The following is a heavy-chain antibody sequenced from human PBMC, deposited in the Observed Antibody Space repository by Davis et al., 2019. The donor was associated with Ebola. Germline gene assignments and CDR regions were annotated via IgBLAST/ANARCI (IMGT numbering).Heavy chain of an antibody. V-gene: IGHV3-43*02. Sequence: ESLKIPCPASGFTFDAYPIPRVRQAPGPGLAWVSLISGDGGSTYYADSVKGRFTISRDNSKNSLYLQMNSLRTEDTALYYCASGSYYNAFDIWGQGTMVTVSS. J-gene: IGHJ3*02. CDR2: ISGDGGST. D-gene: IGHD1-26*01. CDR1: GFTFDAYP. CDR3: ASGSYYNAFDI.